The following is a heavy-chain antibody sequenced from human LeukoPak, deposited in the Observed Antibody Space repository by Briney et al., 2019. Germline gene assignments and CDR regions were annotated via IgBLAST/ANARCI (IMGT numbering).Heavy chain of an antibody. CDR2: IYTSGST. CDR1: GGSISSYY. J-gene: IGHJ5*02. CDR3: ARSGSFSDWFDP. V-gene: IGHV4-4*07. Sequence: SETLSLTCTVSGGSISSYYWSWIRQRAGKGLEWIGRIYTSGSTNYNPSLKSRVTMSVDTSKNQFSLKLSSVTAADTAVYYCARSGSFSDWFDPWGQGTLVTVSS. D-gene: IGHD1-26*01.